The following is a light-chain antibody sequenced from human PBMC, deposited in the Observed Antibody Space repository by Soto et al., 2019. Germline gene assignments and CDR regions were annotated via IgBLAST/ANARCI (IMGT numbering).Light chain of an antibody. V-gene: IGKV1-39*01. Sequence: DIQMTQSPSSLCASVEDRVIITCRTSQGISSHLTWYQQKPGQAPKLLIYGASNMQSGVPSRVSGSRSGPDFTLTISSLEPEDFATYYCQQSYSSPPTFGQGTKVDIK. J-gene: IGKJ1*01. CDR2: GAS. CDR1: QGISSH. CDR3: QQSYSSPPT.